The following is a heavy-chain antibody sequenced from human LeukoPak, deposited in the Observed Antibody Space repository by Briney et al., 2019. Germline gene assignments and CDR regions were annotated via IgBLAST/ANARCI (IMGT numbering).Heavy chain of an antibody. CDR3: ARDSEEDFDY. D-gene: IGHD3-10*01. CDR1: GFTFSSYG. J-gene: IGHJ4*02. V-gene: IGHV3-30*02. Sequence: GGSLRLSCAASGFTFSSYGMTWVRQAPGKGLEWVAFIRYDGSNKYYADSVKGRFTISRDNAKNSLYLQMNSLRAEDTAVYYCARDSEEDFDYWGQGTLVTVSS. CDR2: IRYDGSNK.